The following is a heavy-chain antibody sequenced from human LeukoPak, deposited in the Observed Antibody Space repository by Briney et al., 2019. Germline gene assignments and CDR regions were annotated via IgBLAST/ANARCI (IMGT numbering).Heavy chain of an antibody. CDR1: GFTFSNYP. V-gene: IGHV3-64D*06. D-gene: IGHD3-10*01. J-gene: IGHJ5*02. Sequence: GGSLRLSCSASGFTFSNYPLYWVRQAPGKGLEFVSAITSTGGSAYYSDSVKGRFTISRDNSKGALVLQMSSLRLEDTAVYYCCLMVWGVTWGQGTLVTVSP. CDR3: CLMVWGVT. CDR2: ITSTGGSA.